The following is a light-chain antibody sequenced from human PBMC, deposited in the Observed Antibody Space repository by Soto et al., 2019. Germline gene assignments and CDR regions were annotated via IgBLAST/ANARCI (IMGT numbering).Light chain of an antibody. CDR2: TSS. CDR3: QKANSFPLT. V-gene: IGKV1-12*01. Sequence: DIQMTQSPSSVSASVGDRVTITCRARQGISSWLVLYQQKTGKAPNFLIHTSSSLQSGVPSRFSRSGSGTDFNLTIGRLLAKDFASYYCQKANSFPLTFRGRIKVEIK. J-gene: IGKJ4*02. CDR1: QGISSW.